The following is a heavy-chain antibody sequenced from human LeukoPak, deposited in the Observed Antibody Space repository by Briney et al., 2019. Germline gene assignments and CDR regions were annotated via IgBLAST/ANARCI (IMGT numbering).Heavy chain of an antibody. CDR1: GGSFSGYY. Sequence: PSETLSLTCAVYGGSFSGYYWSWIRQPPGKGLEWIGEINHSGSTNYNPSLKSRVTISVDTSKNQFSLKLCSVTAADTAVYYCARGHRSSYYDDSSGRTLDYWGQGTLVTVSS. D-gene: IGHD3-22*01. CDR2: INHSGST. J-gene: IGHJ4*02. CDR3: ARGHRSSYYDDSSGRTLDY. V-gene: IGHV4-34*01.